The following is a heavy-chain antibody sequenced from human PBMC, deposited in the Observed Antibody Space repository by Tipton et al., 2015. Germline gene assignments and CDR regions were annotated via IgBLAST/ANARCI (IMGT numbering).Heavy chain of an antibody. J-gene: IGHJ4*02. CDR1: GGSISSGGFY. D-gene: IGHD2-15*01. Sequence: TLSLTCTVSGGSISSGGFYWSWIRQHPGKGLEWVGYIYYSGSTYYNPSLKSRVTISVDTSKNQFSLKLSSVTAADTAVYYCARVGYCTGGSCHYFDYWGQGTLVTVSS. V-gene: IGHV4-31*03. CDR2: IYYSGST. CDR3: ARVGYCTGGSCHYFDY.